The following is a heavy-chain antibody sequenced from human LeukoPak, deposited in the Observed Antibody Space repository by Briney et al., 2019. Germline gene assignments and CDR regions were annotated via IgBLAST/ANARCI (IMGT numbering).Heavy chain of an antibody. Sequence: SETLSLTCIVSGGSINSGSYYWSWIRQYPGKGLEWIAYIYYSGSTYYNPSLKSRVTISVDTSKNQFSLKLSSVTAADTAVYYCARSHNYGPTFYFDYWGQGTLVTVSS. D-gene: IGHD4/OR15-4a*01. CDR1: GGSINSGSYY. V-gene: IGHV4-31*02. J-gene: IGHJ4*02. CDR3: ARSHNYGPTFYFDY. CDR2: IYYSGST.